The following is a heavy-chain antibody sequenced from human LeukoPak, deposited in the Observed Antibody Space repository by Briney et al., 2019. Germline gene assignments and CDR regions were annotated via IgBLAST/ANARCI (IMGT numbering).Heavy chain of an antibody. V-gene: IGHV3-30*18. CDR1: GFTFNSYA. CDR2: ISYGGSNK. D-gene: IGHD6-19*01. J-gene: IGHJ4*02. CDR3: AKDRDSSGWYGFDY. Sequence: PGRSLRLSCAASGFTFNSYAMHWVRQAPGKGLERVALISYGGSNKYYADSVKGRFTIYRDNSKNTLYLQMNSLRAEDTAVYYCAKDRDSSGWYGFDYWGQGTLVTVSS.